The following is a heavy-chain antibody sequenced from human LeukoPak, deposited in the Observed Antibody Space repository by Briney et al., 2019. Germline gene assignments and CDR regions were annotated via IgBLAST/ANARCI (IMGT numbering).Heavy chain of an antibody. D-gene: IGHD4-11*01. V-gene: IGHV4-59*08. CDR3: ARHLDYSKNYYYGMDV. J-gene: IGHJ6*02. Sequence: SETLSLTCTVSGGSIRSYYWSWIRQPPGKGLEWIGDIFDSGSTNYNPSLKSRVTISVDTSKNQFSLKLNSVTAADTAVYYCARHLDYSKNYYYGMDVWGQGTTVTVSS. CDR2: IFDSGST. CDR1: GGSIRSYY.